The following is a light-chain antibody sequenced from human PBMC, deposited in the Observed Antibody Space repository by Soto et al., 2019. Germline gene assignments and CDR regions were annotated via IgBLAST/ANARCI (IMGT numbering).Light chain of an antibody. Sequence: QSALTQPRSVSGAPGQSVTISCAGTSSDVGGYSYVSWYQQHPGKAPKLMIYDVTKRPSGVPNRFSGSKSGNRASLTISGLQAEDEADYYCCPYAGSYSYVFGVGTKVTVL. CDR1: SSDVGGYSY. CDR3: CPYAGSYSYV. CDR2: DVT. V-gene: IGLV2-11*01. J-gene: IGLJ1*01.